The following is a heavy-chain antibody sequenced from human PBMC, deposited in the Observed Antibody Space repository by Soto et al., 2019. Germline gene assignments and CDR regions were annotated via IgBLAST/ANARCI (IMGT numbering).Heavy chain of an antibody. CDR2: SSNSGSFT. D-gene: IGHD1-1*01. CDR1: VFTCSDHY. Sequence: GSLRLSCAASVFTCSDHYMSWIRQAPGKGLEWIGYSSNSGSFTRYADSVRGRFSISRDNAKNSLFLQINSLRGDDTAIYYCVRSGDNYNLLDYWGQGTPVTVSS. V-gene: IGHV3-11*06. J-gene: IGHJ4*02. CDR3: VRSGDNYNLLDY.